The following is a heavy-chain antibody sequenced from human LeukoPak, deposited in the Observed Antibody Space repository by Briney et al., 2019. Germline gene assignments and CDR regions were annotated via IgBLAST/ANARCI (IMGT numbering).Heavy chain of an antibody. CDR2: IYYSGST. D-gene: IGHD3-10*01. CDR1: GGSISSYY. J-gene: IGHJ3*02. V-gene: IGHV4-59*08. CDR3: AGVRGVIIDAFDI. Sequence: SETLSLTCTVSGGSISSYYWSWIRQPPGKGLEWIGYIYYSGSTNYNPSLKSRVTISVDTSKNQLSLKLSSVTAADTAVYYCAGVRGVIIDAFDIWGQGTMVTVSS.